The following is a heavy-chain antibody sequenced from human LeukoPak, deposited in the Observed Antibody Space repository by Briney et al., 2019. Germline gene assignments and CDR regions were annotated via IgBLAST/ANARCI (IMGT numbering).Heavy chain of an antibody. CDR1: GFTFSSYS. V-gene: IGHV3-48*02. CDR2: IFNSSSI. CDR3: ARDTRWAFDI. J-gene: IGHJ3*02. D-gene: IGHD2-2*01. Sequence: GGSLRLSCAASGFTFSSYSMNWVRQAPGKGLEWVSYIFNSSSIYYADSVKGRFTTSRDNGKNSLDLQMNSLRDEDTAVYYCARDTRWAFDIWGQGTMVTVSS.